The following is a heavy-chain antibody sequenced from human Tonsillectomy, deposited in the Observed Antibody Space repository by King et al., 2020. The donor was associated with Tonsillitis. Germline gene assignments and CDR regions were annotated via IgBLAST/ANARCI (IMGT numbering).Heavy chain of an antibody. V-gene: IGHV3-30*01. CDR1: GFTFSTYA. J-gene: IGHJ3*02. CDR3: ASLKGGYYDSRGDPFDT. CDR2: ISYDGSNK. Sequence: VQLVESGGGVVQPGRSLRLSCAASGFTFSTYAMHWVRQAPAKGLEWVAVISYDGSNKYYADSVKGRFTISRDNSKNTLYLQLNSLRPEDTAVYYCASLKGGYYDSRGDPFDTWGQGTMITVSS. D-gene: IGHD3-22*01.